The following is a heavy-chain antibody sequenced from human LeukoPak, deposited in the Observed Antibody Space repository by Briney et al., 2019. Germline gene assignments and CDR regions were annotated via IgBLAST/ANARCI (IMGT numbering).Heavy chain of an antibody. D-gene: IGHD5-18*01. CDR3: AKTGGTTWIQLWSDY. V-gene: IGHV1-3*01. CDR1: GYPFTSYA. CDR2: INAGSGYT. J-gene: IGHJ4*02. Sequence: GASVKGSFKASGYPFTSYALHWVRPAPGQRLEWMGWINAGSGYTKYSQKFQGRVIITRDTSANTAYMELSSLTSEDTAVFYCAKTGGTTWIQLWSDYWGQGSLVTVSS.